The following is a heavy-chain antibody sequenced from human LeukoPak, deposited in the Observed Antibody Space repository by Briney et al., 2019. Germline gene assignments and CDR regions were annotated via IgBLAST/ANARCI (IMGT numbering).Heavy chain of an antibody. D-gene: IGHD1-26*01. J-gene: IGHJ4*02. CDR3: ARGGAADY. V-gene: IGHV3-48*04. CDR2: ISNTGTTI. Sequence: GGSLRLSCAVSGFTFSSYVMSWVRQAPGKGLEWVSYISNTGTTIYYADSVKGRFTISRDNAKNSLYLQMNSLRAEDTAAYYCARGGAADYWGQGTLVTVSS. CDR1: GFTFSSYV.